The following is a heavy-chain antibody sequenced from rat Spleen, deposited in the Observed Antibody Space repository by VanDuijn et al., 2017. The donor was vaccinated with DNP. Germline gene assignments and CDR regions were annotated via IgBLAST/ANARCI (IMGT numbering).Heavy chain of an antibody. J-gene: IGHJ2*01. CDR3: ATGSYFDY. V-gene: IGHV5-7*01. CDR1: GFTFSDYN. Sequence: EVQLVGSGGGLVQPGRSLKLSCAASGFTFSDYNMAWVRQAPKKGLEWVATISYDGSSTYYRDSVKGRFTISRDNAKSTLYLQMDSLRSEDTATYYCATGSYFDYWGQGVMVTVST. D-gene: IGHD5-1*01. CDR2: ISYDGSST.